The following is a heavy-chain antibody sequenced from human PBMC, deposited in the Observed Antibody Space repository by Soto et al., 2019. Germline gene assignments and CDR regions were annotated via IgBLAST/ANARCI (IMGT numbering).Heavy chain of an antibody. Sequence: PSETLSLTSPFSGCSVSPNYWSWIRQPPGKGLEWVGYIYYGGTTSYNPPLKSRVTISLETSRSQFSLRLTSVTAADSAVYYCARGLITGSQYSGGWYYFDSWGQGTQVTVSS. V-gene: IGHV4-59*08. D-gene: IGHD1-26*01. CDR1: GCSVSPNY. CDR3: ARGLITGSQYSGGWYYFDS. J-gene: IGHJ4*02. CDR2: IYYGGTT.